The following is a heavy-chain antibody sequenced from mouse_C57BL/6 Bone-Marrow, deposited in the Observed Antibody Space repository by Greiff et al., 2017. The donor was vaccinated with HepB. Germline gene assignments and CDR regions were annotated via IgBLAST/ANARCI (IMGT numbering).Heavy chain of an antibody. Sequence: QVQLKESGAELMKPGASVKLSCKATGYTFTGYWIEWVKQRPGHGLEWIGEILPGSGSTNYNEKFKGKATFTADTSSNTAYMQLSSQTTEDSAIYYCARSGRDSRGFAYWGQGTLVTVSA. J-gene: IGHJ3*01. V-gene: IGHV1-9*01. CDR2: ILPGSGST. CDR3: ARSGRDSRGFAY. D-gene: IGHD3-3*01. CDR1: GYTFTGYW.